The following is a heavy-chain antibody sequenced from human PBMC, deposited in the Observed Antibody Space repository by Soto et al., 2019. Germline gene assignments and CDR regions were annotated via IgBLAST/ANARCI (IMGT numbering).Heavy chain of an antibody. CDR3: STDLAYYHTICFPH. V-gene: IGHV3-15*07. J-gene: IGHJ4*02. Sequence: GGSLRLSCTVSGFNFNNAWMNWVRQAPGKGLEWVGRIKSETDGGTTDLAAPVKGRFSISRDDSRNTQYLQMNSRTTEDTAVFYCSTDLAYYHTICFPHWPQRTVVPVSS. CDR2: IKSETDGGTT. CDR1: GFNFNNAW. D-gene: IGHD3-22*01.